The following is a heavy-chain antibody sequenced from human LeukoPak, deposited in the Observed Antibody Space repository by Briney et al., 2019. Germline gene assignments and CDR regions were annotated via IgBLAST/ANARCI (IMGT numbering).Heavy chain of an antibody. D-gene: IGHD2-21*01. CDR3: ATIATTRGYFDY. J-gene: IGHJ4*02. CDR2: IIPILGIA. V-gene: IGHV1-69*04. CDR1: GGTFSSYA. Sequence: GASVKVSCKASGGTFSSYAISWVRQAPGQGLEWMGRIIPILGIANYAQKFQGRVTITADKSTSTAYMELSSLRSEDTAVYYCATIATTRGYFDYWGQGTLVTVSS.